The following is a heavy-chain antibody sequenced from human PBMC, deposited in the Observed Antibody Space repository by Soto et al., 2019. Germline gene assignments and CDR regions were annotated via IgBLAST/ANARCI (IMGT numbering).Heavy chain of an antibody. V-gene: IGHV1-18*01. CDR1: GYTFSSYG. CDR3: ARDTGTYFDY. D-gene: IGHD1-1*01. CDR2: ISAYSGNT. J-gene: IGHJ4*02. Sequence: SVRVCCKAGGYTFSSYGMSWVRQAPGQGLEWMGWISAYSGNTNYAQKLQGRVTMTTDTSTSTAYMELRSLRSDDTAVYYCARDTGTYFDYSGQPTLVTVSS.